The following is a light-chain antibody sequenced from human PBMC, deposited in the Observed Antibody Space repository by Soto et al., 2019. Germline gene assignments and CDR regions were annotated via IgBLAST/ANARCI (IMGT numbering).Light chain of an antibody. V-gene: IGKV2-24*01. CDR2: KIS. J-gene: IGKJ1*01. CDR1: PSLVHRYGNTY. CDR3: MQATRFPWK. Sequence: DIVMTQTPLPSPVTLGQQASISCRSSPSLVHRYGNTYLTWRQQRPGQPQRLLPYKISKRFYGDPDRFSGSWAGKDHTLKISSVEPEDVGVYYCMQATRFPWKFGQGNKVEIK.